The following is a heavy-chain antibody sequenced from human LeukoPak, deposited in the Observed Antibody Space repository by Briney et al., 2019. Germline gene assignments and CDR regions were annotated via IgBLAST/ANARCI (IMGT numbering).Heavy chain of an antibody. CDR2: ISGSGGST. V-gene: IGHV3-23*01. CDR3: AKDILVVVAATLFDY. J-gene: IGHJ4*02. Sequence: PGGSLRLSCAASGFTFSSYAMSWVRQAPGKGLEWVSAISGSGGSTYYADSLKGRFTISRDNSKNTLYLQMNSLRAEDTAVYYCAKDILVVVAATLFDYWGQGTLVTVSS. D-gene: IGHD2-15*01. CDR1: GFTFSSYA.